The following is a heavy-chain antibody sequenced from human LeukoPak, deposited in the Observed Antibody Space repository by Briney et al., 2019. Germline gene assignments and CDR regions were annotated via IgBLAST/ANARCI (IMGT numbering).Heavy chain of an antibody. Sequence: GESLKISCKGSGYSFTSYWIGWVRQMPGKGLEWMGIIYPGDSDTRYSPSFQGQVTISADKSISTAYLQWSSLKASDTAMYYCARQNGATDYYYYGMDVWGQGTTVTVSS. V-gene: IGHV5-51*01. J-gene: IGHJ6*02. CDR3: ARQNGATDYYYYGMDV. D-gene: IGHD1-26*01. CDR2: IYPGDSDT. CDR1: GYSFTSYW.